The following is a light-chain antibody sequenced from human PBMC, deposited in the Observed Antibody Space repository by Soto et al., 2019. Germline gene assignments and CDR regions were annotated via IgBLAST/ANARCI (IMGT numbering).Light chain of an antibody. Sequence: DIQTTTSPSSLSASVGAIVTITCEASQDISKYLNWYQQKPGKAPKLLISDASNLETGVPSRFSGSGSGTDFNFTISRLQTEDIATYDCQQYDNLTITFGQGTRREIK. CDR3: QQYDNLTIT. CDR1: QDISKY. V-gene: IGKV1-33*01. J-gene: IGKJ5*01. CDR2: DAS.